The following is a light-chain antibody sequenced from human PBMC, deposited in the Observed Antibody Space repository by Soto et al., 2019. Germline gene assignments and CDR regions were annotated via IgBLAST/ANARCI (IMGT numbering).Light chain of an antibody. CDR1: QDIGNY. CDR2: DAS. Sequence: DIQMTQSPPSLSASVGDRVTITCQASQDIGNYLNWDQQKPGKAPKLLIDDASNLATGVPSRFGRSGSGTDFTFPISSLQPEDIATYYCQQYDNLPPYTFGQGTKLEIK. V-gene: IGKV1-33*01. CDR3: QQYDNLPPYT. J-gene: IGKJ2*01.